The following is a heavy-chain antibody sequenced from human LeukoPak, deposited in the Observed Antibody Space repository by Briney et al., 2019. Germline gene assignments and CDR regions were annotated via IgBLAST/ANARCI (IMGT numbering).Heavy chain of an antibody. D-gene: IGHD6-19*01. CDR3: ARDAQWLVVYFDY. Sequence: GGSPRLSCAASGFTFSSYSMNWVRQAPGKGLEWVSSISSSSSYIYYADSVKGRFTISRDNAKNSLYLQMNSLRAEDTAVYYCARDAQWLVVYFDYWGQGTLVTVSS. V-gene: IGHV3-21*01. CDR1: GFTFSSYS. CDR2: ISSSSSYI. J-gene: IGHJ4*02.